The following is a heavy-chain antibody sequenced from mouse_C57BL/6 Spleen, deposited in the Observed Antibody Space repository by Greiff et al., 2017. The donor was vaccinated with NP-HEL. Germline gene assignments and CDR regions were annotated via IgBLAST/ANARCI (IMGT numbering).Heavy chain of an antibody. D-gene: IGHD2-5*01. V-gene: IGHV5-4*01. CDR1: GFTFSSYA. CDR3: AREGYSNPYYFDY. Sequence: EVKLVESGGGLVKPGGSLKLSCAASGFTFSSYAMSWVRQTPEKRLEWVATISDGGSYTYYPDNVKGRFTISRDNAKNNLYLQMSHLKSEDTAMYYCAREGYSNPYYFDYWGQGTTLTVSS. J-gene: IGHJ2*01. CDR2: ISDGGSYT.